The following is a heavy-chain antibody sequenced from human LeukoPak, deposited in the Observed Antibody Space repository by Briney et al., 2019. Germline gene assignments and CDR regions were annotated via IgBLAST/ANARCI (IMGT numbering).Heavy chain of an antibody. Sequence: SETLSLTCTVSGGSISSSSYYWGWIRQPPGKGLEWIGSIYYSGSTYYNPSLKSRVTISVDTSKNQFSLKLSSVTAADTAVYYCARCALGYYYDSSGRLGDAFDIWGQGTMVTVSS. J-gene: IGHJ3*02. D-gene: IGHD3-22*01. CDR2: IYYSGST. CDR1: GGSISSSSYY. CDR3: ARCALGYYYDSSGRLGDAFDI. V-gene: IGHV4-39*07.